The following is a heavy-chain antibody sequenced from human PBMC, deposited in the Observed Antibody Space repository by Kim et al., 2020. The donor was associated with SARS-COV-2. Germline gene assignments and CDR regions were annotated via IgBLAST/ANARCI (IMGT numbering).Heavy chain of an antibody. Sequence: SETLSLTCTVSGGSISSSSYYWGWIRQPPGEGLEWIGSIYYSGSTYYNPSLKSRITISVDTSKNQFSLKLSSVTAADTAVYYCARRMGDYVASRLYYFDYWGQGTLVTVSS. CDR1: GGSISSSSYY. CDR3: ARRMGDYVASRLYYFDY. J-gene: IGHJ4*02. V-gene: IGHV4-39*01. D-gene: IGHD3-16*01. CDR2: IYYSGST.